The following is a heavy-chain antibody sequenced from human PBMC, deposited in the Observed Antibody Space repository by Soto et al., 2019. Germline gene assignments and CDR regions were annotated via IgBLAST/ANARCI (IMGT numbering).Heavy chain of an antibody. J-gene: IGHJ4*02. CDR1: GFTFSSYA. V-gene: IGHV3-30*04. CDR2: ISYDGSNK. CDR3: AKDISSGYYLGYYFDY. Sequence: GGSLRLSCAASGFTFSSYAMHWVRQAPGKGLGWVAVISYDGSNKYYADSVKGRFTISRDNSKNTLYLQMNSLRAEDTAVYYCAKDISSGYYLGYYFDYWGQGTLVTVSS. D-gene: IGHD3-22*01.